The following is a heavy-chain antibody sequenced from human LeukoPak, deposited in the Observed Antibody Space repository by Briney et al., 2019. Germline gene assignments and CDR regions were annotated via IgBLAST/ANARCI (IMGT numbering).Heavy chain of an antibody. CDR1: GFTFSSYA. Sequence: GGSLRLSCAASGFTFSSYAMSWVRQAPGKGLEWVSAISGSGGSTYYADSVKGRFTISRDNSKNTLYLQMGSLRAEDMAVYYCARGGYSGSYRTHFDYWGQGTLVTVSS. CDR3: ARGGYSGSYRTHFDY. V-gene: IGHV3-23*01. J-gene: IGHJ4*02. CDR2: ISGSGGST. D-gene: IGHD1-26*01.